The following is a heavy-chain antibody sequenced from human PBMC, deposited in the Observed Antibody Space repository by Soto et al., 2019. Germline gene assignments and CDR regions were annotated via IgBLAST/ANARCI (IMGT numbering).Heavy chain of an antibody. Sequence: QVQLQESGPGLVKPSETLSLTCTVFGGSISSYYWSWVRRPPGKGLEWIGYVYNSGSTTYSPSFKRRITISVDTSKNQFSLKLTSVTAADTAVYYCAREGGGSYGAFDIWGQGTMVTVSS. CDR3: AREGGGSYGAFDI. D-gene: IGHD1-26*01. J-gene: IGHJ3*02. CDR1: GGSISSYY. V-gene: IGHV4-59*01. CDR2: VYNSGST.